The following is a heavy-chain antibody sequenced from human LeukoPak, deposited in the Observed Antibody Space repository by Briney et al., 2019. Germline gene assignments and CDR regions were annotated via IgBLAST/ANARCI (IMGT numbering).Heavy chain of an antibody. Sequence: GESLKISCQASGYNFAGYWINWMRQMPGQGLEWMGVIYPRDSDAKYSPSFQGQVTISADKSINTAYLQWSSLKASDTAMYYCAKVGPSSSSDYWGQGTLVTVSS. J-gene: IGHJ4*02. V-gene: IGHV5-51*01. CDR3: AKVGPSSSSDY. CDR2: IYPRDSDA. CDR1: GYNFAGYW. D-gene: IGHD6-13*01.